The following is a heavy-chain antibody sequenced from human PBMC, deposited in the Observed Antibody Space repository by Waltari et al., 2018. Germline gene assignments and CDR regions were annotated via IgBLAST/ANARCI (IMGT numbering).Heavy chain of an antibody. CDR2: VHHSGKT. J-gene: IGHJ4*02. CDR3: AGDRAIGLFFDY. D-gene: IGHD2-2*01. Sequence: AQLQESGQGLVKPSGTLSLTCAVSGDSIIGNSWWSWVRQSPEKGLESIGQVHHSGKTHYNPSLQSRVAISVDKPKNQFSLNLNSVTAADTAIYYCAGDRAIGLFFDYWGRGTLVTVSS. CDR1: GDSIIGNSW. V-gene: IGHV4-4*02.